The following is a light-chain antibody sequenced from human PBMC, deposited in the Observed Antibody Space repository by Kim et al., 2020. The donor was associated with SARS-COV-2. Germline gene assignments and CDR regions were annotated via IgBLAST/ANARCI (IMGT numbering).Light chain of an antibody. V-gene: IGLV6-57*03. CDR3: QSYDRTSRV. Sequence: NFMLTQPHSVSESPGKTVTISCTRSSGRIASNYVNWYQQRPGSAPTTVIYEDNQRPSGVPDRFSGSVDSSSNSASLTISGLKAEDEADYYCQSYDRTSRVLGGGTQLTGL. J-gene: IGLJ3*02. CDR2: EDN. CDR1: SGRIASNY.